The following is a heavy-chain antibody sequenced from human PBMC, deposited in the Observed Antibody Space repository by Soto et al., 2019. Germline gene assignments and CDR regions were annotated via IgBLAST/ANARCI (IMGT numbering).Heavy chain of an antibody. Sequence: EVQLVESGGGLVQPGESLRVSCAVSGFSVSDTWMNWVRQAPGKGLEWVGRINTGGASDYAAPERDRFFISRDESQNTLYLQMHGLKSEDTAVYYCSRDKDSSDYGLDHWGQGTLVTVSS. D-gene: IGHD4-17*01. CDR3: SRDKDSSDYGLDH. CDR1: GFSVSDTW. CDR2: INTGGAS. V-gene: IGHV3-15*01. J-gene: IGHJ4*02.